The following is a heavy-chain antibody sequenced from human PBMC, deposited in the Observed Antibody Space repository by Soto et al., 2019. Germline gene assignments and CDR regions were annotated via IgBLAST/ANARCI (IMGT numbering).Heavy chain of an antibody. CDR3: ARDPIGRRPAAGYFDY. Sequence: PGGSLRLSCAASGFTFSSYGRHWVRQAPGKGLEWVAVIWYDGSNKYYADSVKGRFTISRDNSKNTLYLQMNSLRAEDTAVYYCARDPIGRRPAAGYFDYWGQGTLVTVSS. CDR2: IWYDGSNK. D-gene: IGHD6-13*01. V-gene: IGHV3-33*01. CDR1: GFTFSSYG. J-gene: IGHJ4*02.